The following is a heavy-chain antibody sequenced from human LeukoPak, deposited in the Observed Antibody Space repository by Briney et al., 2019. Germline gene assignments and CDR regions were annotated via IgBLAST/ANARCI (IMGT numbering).Heavy chain of an antibody. CDR2: INHSGST. Sequence: PSETLSLTCAVYGGSFSGYYWSWIRQPPGKGLEWIGEINHSGSTKYNPSLKSRGTTSVETSKTQFSLKRSSVTAADTAVYYFARGARDYDILTGYHYWGQGTLVSASS. V-gene: IGHV4-34*01. CDR3: ARGARDYDILTGYHY. J-gene: IGHJ4*02. CDR1: GGSFSGYY. D-gene: IGHD3-9*01.